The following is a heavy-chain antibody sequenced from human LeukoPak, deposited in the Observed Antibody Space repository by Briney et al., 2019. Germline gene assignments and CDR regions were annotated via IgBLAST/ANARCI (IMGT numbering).Heavy chain of an antibody. Sequence: GGSLRLSCAASGFTVSSNYMSWVRQAPGKGLEWVSVIYSGGSTYYADSVKGRFTISRDNSKNTLYLQMNSLRAEDTAVYYCARDKLLIRYFDWLSSTNYYYYYGMDVWGQGTTVTVSS. V-gene: IGHV3-66*01. CDR3: ARDKLLIRYFDWLSSTNYYYYYGMDV. J-gene: IGHJ6*02. D-gene: IGHD3-9*01. CDR1: GFTVSSNY. CDR2: IYSGGST.